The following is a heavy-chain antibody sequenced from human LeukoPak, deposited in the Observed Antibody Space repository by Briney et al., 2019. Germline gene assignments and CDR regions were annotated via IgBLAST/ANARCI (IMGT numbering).Heavy chain of an antibody. Sequence: SVKVSCKASGGTFSSYTINWVRQAPGQGLEWMGRIIPIFGTANYAQKFQGRVTITTDESTSTAYMELSSLRSEDTAVYYCASRYVNTETNEEGGYWGQGTLVTVSS. CDR3: ASRYVNTETNEEGGY. V-gene: IGHV1-69*05. CDR1: GGTFSSYT. D-gene: IGHD4-17*01. J-gene: IGHJ4*02. CDR2: IIPIFGTA.